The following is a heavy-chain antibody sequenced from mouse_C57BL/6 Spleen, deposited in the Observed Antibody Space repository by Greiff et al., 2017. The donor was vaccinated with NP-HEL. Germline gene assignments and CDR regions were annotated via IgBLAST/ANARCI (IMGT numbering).Heavy chain of an antibody. V-gene: IGHV1-55*01. CDR3: ARRDDGYYHYSYAMDY. D-gene: IGHD2-3*01. J-gene: IGHJ4*01. Sequence: QVQLQQPGAELVKPGASVKMSCKASGYTFTSYWITWVKQRPGQGLEWIGDIYPGSGSTNYNEKFKSKATLTVDTSSSTAYMQLSSLTSEDSAVYYCARRDDGYYHYSYAMDYWGQGTSVTVSS. CDR1: GYTFTSYW. CDR2: IYPGSGST.